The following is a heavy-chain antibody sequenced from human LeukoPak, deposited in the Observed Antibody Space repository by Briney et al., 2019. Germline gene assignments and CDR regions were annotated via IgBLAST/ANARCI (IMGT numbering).Heavy chain of an antibody. CDR2: IIPIFGTA. D-gene: IGHD3-22*01. J-gene: IGHJ4*02. CDR1: GGTFSSYA. V-gene: IGHV1-69*05. CDR3: ARSRDSSGYTPYFDY. Sequence: SVKVSCKASGGTFSSYAISWVRQAPGQGLEWMGGIIPIFGTANYAQKFQGRVTITTDESTSTAYMELSSLRSEDTAVYDCARSRDSSGYTPYFDYWGQGTLVTVSS.